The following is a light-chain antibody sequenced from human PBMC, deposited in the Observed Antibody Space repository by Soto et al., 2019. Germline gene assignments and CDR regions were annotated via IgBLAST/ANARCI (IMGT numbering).Light chain of an antibody. J-gene: IGLJ2*01. CDR1: SSDVGGYNY. Sequence: QSALTQPPSASGSPGQSVTISCTGTSSDVGGYNYVSWYQQYSGKAPKLMIYEVSKRPSGVPDRFSGSKSGNTASLTVSGLQAEDEADYYCSSYAGSNNFVFGGGTKLTVL. V-gene: IGLV2-8*01. CDR3: SSYAGSNNFV. CDR2: EVS.